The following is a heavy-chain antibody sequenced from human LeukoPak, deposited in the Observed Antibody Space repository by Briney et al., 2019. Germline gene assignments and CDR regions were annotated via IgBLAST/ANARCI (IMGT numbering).Heavy chain of an antibody. D-gene: IGHD5-18*01. CDR2: ICTSGTT. CDR1: GGSISNSC. J-gene: IGHJ4*02. V-gene: IGHV4-4*07. Sequence: SETLSLTCSVSGGSISNSCWSWIRQLAEKGLEWIGRICTSGTTNYTPSLKSRVTISVDTSKKQFSLKLSSVTAADTAVYYCARGRKYTSGYRVTELGSGYSDYWGQGTLVTVSS. CDR3: ARGRKYTSGYRVTELGSGYSDY.